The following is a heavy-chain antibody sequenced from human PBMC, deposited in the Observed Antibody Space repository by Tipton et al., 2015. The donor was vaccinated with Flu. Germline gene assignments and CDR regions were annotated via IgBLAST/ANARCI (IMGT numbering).Heavy chain of an antibody. V-gene: IGHV3-7*01. J-gene: IGHJ6*02. Sequence: SLRLSCAASGFTFSSYWMSWVRQATGKGLEWVANIKQDGSEKYYVDSVKGRFTISRDNAKNSLYLQMNSLRAEDTAVYYCARGCGLWFGELALRTYYYYYGMDVWGQGTTVTVSS. CDR1: GFTFSSYW. CDR2: IKQDGSEK. D-gene: IGHD3-10*01. CDR3: ARGCGLWFGELALRTYYYYYGMDV.